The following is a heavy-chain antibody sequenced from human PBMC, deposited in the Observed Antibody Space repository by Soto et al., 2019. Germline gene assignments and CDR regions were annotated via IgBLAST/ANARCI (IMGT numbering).Heavy chain of an antibody. CDR1: GFTFSSYA. D-gene: IGHD2-8*01. CDR2: ISYDGSNK. Sequence: PGGSLRLSCAASGFTFSSYAMHWVRQAPGKGLEWVAVISYDGSNKYYADSVKGRFTISRDNSKNTLYLQMNSLRAEDTAVYYCARGPDIVLMVYATDYWGQGTLVTVSS. CDR3: ARGPDIVLMVYATDY. V-gene: IGHV3-30-3*01. J-gene: IGHJ4*02.